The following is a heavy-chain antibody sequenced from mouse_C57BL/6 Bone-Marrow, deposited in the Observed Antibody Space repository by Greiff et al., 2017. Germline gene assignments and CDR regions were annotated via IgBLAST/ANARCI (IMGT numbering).Heavy chain of an antibody. Sequence: EVQLQQSGAELVRPGASVKLSCTASGFNIKDDYMHWVKQRPEQGLEWIGWIDPENGDTEYASKFQGKVTITADTSSNTAYLHISSLTSEDTAVYYCTPSYYYGSSYGYWGQGTTLTVSS. CDR1: GFNIKDDY. CDR2: IDPENGDT. CDR3: TPSYYYGSSYGY. D-gene: IGHD1-1*01. V-gene: IGHV14-4*01. J-gene: IGHJ2*01.